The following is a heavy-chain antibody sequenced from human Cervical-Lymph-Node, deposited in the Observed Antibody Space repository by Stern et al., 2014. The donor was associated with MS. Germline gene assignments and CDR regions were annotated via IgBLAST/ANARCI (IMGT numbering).Heavy chain of an antibody. CDR2: IYSGGST. CDR1: GFIVSSNY. J-gene: IGHJ1*01. Sequence: VQLVESGGGLVQPGGSLRLSCAASGFIVSSNYMSWVRQAPGKGLEWVSVIYSGGSTYYADSVKGRFTISRDNSKNTLYLQMNSLRAEDTAVYYCARGYCSGGSCRAEYFQHWGQGTLVTVSS. V-gene: IGHV3-66*01. D-gene: IGHD2-15*01. CDR3: ARGYCSGGSCRAEYFQH.